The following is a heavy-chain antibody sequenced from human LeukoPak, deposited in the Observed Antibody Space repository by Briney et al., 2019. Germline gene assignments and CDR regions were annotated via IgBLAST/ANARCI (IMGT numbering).Heavy chain of an antibody. Sequence: TSETLSLTCSVSGPSIRSYHWSWLREPPGKGLEGIGYIYYSGNTNYNPSLNDRVTISVDTSNNEVSLNLNSVTAADTAVYYSTRLVGSGLDYWGQGTLLTVSS. CDR3: TRLVGSGLDY. D-gene: IGHD2-15*01. V-gene: IGHV4-59*01. CDR1: GPSIRSYH. CDR2: IYYSGNT. J-gene: IGHJ4*02.